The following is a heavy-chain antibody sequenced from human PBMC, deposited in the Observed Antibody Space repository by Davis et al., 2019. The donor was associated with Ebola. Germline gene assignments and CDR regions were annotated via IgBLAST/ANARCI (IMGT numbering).Heavy chain of an antibody. J-gene: IGHJ6*02. Sequence: GGSLRLSCAASGFTFSGSAMHWVRQASGKGLEWVGRIRSKANSYATAYAASVKGRFTISRDDSKNTAYLQMNSLKTEDTAVHYCIQTAPQGMDVWGQGTTVTVSS. CDR1: GFTFSGSA. CDR3: IQTAPQGMDV. CDR2: IRSKANSYAT. D-gene: IGHD6-25*01. V-gene: IGHV3-73*01.